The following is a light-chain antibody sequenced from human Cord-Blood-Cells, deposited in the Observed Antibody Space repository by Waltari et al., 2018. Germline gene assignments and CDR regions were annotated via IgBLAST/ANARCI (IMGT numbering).Light chain of an antibody. CDR2: EGS. V-gene: IGLV2-23*01. CDR3: CSYAGSSTYV. Sequence: QSALTQPASVSGSPGQSITISCTGTSSDVGSYNLVSWYQQPPGKAPKLMIYEGSKRPLGVSNRVSVSKPGKSASLTIAGLQAEDEADYYCCSYAGSSTYVFGTVTKVTVL. CDR1: SSDVGSYNL. J-gene: IGLJ1*01.